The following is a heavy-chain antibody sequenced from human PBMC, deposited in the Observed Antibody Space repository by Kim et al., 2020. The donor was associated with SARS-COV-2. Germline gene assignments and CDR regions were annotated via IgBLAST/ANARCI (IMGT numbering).Heavy chain of an antibody. CDR1: GFTFSSYS. CDR2: ISSSSSTI. Sequence: GGSLRLSCAASGFTFSSYSMNWVRQAPGKGLEWVSYISSSSSTIYYADSVKGRFTISRDNAKNSLYLQMNSLRAEDTAVYYCAREEGYYDSSGLFDYWGQGTLVTVYS. D-gene: IGHD3-22*01. J-gene: IGHJ4*02. CDR3: AREEGYYDSSGLFDY. V-gene: IGHV3-48*01.